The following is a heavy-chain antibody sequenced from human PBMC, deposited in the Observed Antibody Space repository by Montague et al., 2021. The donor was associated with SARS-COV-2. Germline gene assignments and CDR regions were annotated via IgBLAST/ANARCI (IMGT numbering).Heavy chain of an antibody. D-gene: IGHD3-10*01. J-gene: IGHJ4*02. CDR1: GGSISSSSYY. Sequence: SETLSLTCTVSGGSISSSSYYWGWIRQPPGKGLEWIGSIYYSGTINYNPSLKSRVTISVDTSKNQFSLKLSSVTAADTAVYYRAREDYSGSGSYSSGLDYWGQRTLVTVSS. CDR2: IYYSGTI. V-gene: IGHV4-39*07. CDR3: AREDYSGSGSYSSGLDY.